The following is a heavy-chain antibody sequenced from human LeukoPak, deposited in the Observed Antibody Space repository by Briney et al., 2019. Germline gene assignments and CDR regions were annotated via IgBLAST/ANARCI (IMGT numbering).Heavy chain of an antibody. V-gene: IGHV3-30*18. Sequence: GRSLRLSCAASGFTFSSYGMHWVRQAPGKGLEWVAVISYDGSNKYYADSVKGRFTISRDNSKSTLYLQMNSLRAEDTAVYYCAKDLGSSGYYVDYWGQGTLVTVSS. CDR1: GFTFSSYG. J-gene: IGHJ4*02. CDR3: AKDLGSSGYYVDY. CDR2: ISYDGSNK. D-gene: IGHD3-22*01.